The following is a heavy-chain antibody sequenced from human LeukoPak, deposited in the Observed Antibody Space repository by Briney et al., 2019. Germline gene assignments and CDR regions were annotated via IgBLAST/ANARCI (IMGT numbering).Heavy chain of an antibody. J-gene: IGHJ4*02. V-gene: IGHV4-59*08. D-gene: IGHD5/OR15-5a*01. CDR2: VYYSGST. Sequence: SETLSLTCTVSGGSISSYYWSWIRQPPGKGLEWIGYVYYSGSTSYNPSLKSRVTISVDTSSNQFSLKLSSVTAADTAVYYCAKAPVLYDFDSWGQGTLVTVSS. CDR1: GGSISSYY. CDR3: AKAPVLYDFDS.